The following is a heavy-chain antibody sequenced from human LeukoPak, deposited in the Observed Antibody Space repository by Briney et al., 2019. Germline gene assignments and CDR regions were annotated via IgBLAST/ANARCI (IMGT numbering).Heavy chain of an antibody. CDR2: IYTGGIT. D-gene: IGHD3-16*01. Sequence: PGGSLRLSCAASGFSISSHFMTWVRQAPGKGLEWVSVIYTGGITHYADSVADRFTISRDNSKNTLYLQMNSLRVEDTAVYYCARDQVTSGGGLDYWGQGTLVTVSS. J-gene: IGHJ4*02. CDR1: GFSISSHF. V-gene: IGHV3-53*01. CDR3: ARDQVTSGGGLDY.